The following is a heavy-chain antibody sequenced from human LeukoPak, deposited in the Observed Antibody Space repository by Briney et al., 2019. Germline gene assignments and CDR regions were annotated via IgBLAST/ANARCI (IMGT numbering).Heavy chain of an antibody. Sequence: ASVKFSCKASGYTFTSYDINWVRQATGQGLEWMGWMNPTSGNTGYAQKFQGRVTITRNTSISTAYMELSSLRSEDTAVYYCARNEVRGEYYYMDVWGKGTTVTVSS. V-gene: IGHV1-8*03. CDR1: GYTFTSYD. J-gene: IGHJ6*03. D-gene: IGHD3-10*01. CDR2: MNPTSGNT. CDR3: ARNEVRGEYYYMDV.